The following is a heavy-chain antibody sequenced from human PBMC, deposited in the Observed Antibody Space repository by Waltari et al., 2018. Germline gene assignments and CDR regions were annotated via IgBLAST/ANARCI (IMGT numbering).Heavy chain of an antibody. V-gene: IGHV3-9*01. D-gene: IGHD2-15*01. Sequence: EVQVVESGGALVQSGGSLRLSCALSGFTFPVNAMHWVRQVPGKGLGWGSGLDLKNGRIDYSDSVKGRFVISRDNAKNYFYLQMNSLRPDDTAVYYCGKDITPGGMDVWGQGTTVTVSS. CDR2: LDLKNGRI. J-gene: IGHJ6*02. CDR1: GFTFPVNA. CDR3: GKDITPGGMDV.